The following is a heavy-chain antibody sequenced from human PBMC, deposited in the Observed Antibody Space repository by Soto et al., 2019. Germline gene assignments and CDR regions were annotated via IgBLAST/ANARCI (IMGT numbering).Heavy chain of an antibody. J-gene: IGHJ4*02. Sequence: SETLSLTCTVSGGSISSYYWSWIRQPPGKGLEWIGYIYYSGSTNYNPSLKSRVTISVDTSKNQFSLKLSSVTAADTAVYYCARQVATMTDFDDWGQGTRVTVSS. CDR2: IYYSGST. CDR3: ARQVATMTDFDD. CDR1: GGSISSYY. D-gene: IGHD5-12*01. V-gene: IGHV4-59*08.